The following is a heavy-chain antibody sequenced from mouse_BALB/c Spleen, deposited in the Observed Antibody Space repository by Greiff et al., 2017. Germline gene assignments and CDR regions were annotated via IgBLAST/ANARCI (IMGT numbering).Heavy chain of an antibody. CDR2: INPYNDGT. Sequence: VHVKQSGPELVKPGASVKMSCKASGYTFTSYVMHWVKQKPGQGLEWIGYINPYNDGTKYNEKFKGKATLTSDKSSSTAYMELSSLTSEDSAVYYCARYGYDVPPYAMDYWGQGTSVTVSS. V-gene: IGHV1-14*01. J-gene: IGHJ4*01. D-gene: IGHD2-2*01. CDR3: ARYGYDVPPYAMDY. CDR1: GYTFTSYV.